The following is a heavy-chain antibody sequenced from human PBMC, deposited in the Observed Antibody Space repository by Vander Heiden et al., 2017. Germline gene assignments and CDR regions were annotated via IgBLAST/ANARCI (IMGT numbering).Heavy chain of an antibody. D-gene: IGHD3-16*01. V-gene: IGHV5-51*03. Sequence: EVQLVQSGADVKKPGGSLKISCKNSGYTFTTYWSGWVRQRSGKGLEWMGISYPSDSDTLYSPSFQGQVTISADKSISTAYLQWSSLKASDTAMYYCVRVGGVGYNADFWGQGTLVTVSS. CDR1: GYTFTTYW. CDR3: VRVGGVGYNADF. J-gene: IGHJ4*02. CDR2: SYPSDSDT.